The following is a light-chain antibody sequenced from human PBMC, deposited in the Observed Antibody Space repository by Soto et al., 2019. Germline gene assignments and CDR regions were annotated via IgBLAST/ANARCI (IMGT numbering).Light chain of an antibody. CDR3: QQYKSWRT. Sequence: IVMTQSPATLSVSSGERATLSCRAGQSIDSKLAWYQQRPGQAPRLLIYAASTRATGIPARFSGSGSGTEFTPTISGLQSEDFGVYYCQQYKSWRTFGQGTKVDIK. V-gene: IGKV3-15*01. CDR2: AAS. CDR1: QSIDSK. J-gene: IGKJ1*01.